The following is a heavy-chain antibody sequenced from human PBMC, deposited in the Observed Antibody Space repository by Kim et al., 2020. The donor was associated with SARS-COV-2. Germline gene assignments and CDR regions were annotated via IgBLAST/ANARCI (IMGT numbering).Heavy chain of an antibody. CDR2: ISYDGSNK. CDR3: ARVIAAAGTSAFDI. CDR1: GFTFSSYA. D-gene: IGHD6-13*01. V-gene: IGHV3-30-3*01. J-gene: IGHJ3*02. Sequence: SLRLSCAASGFTFSSYAMHWVRQAPGKGLEWVAVISYDGSNKYYADSVKGRFTISRDNSKNTLYLQMNSLRAEDTAVYYCARVIAAAGTSAFDIWGQGTMVTVSS.